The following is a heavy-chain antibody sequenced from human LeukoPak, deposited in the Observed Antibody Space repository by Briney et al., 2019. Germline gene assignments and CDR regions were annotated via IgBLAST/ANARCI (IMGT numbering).Heavy chain of an antibody. V-gene: IGHV3-30-3*01. CDR1: GFTFSTCP. Sequence: GGSLRLSCVASGFTFSTCPMHWVRQAPGKGLEWVALISYDGTNEHYADSVMGRFTISRNNSKNTLYLQMNSLRAEDTAVYYCARIPGGFSSSPYDCWGQGALVTVSS. CDR3: ARIPGGFSSSPYDC. J-gene: IGHJ4*02. D-gene: IGHD6-13*01. CDR2: ISYDGTNE.